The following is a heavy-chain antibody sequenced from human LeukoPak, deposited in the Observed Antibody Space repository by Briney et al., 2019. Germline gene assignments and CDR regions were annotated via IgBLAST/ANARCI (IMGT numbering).Heavy chain of an antibody. CDR2: ISSSSTYI. J-gene: IGHJ6*03. CDR1: GFTFSSYS. CDR3: ARWLTGYYEYYYYYMDV. V-gene: IGHV3-21*01. D-gene: IGHD3-9*01. Sequence: GGSLRLSCAASGFTFSSYSLNWVRQAPGKGLEWVSCISSSSTYIYYADSVKGRFTISRDNAKNSLYLQMNSLRAEDTAVYYCARWLTGYYEYYYYYMDVWGKGTTVTISS.